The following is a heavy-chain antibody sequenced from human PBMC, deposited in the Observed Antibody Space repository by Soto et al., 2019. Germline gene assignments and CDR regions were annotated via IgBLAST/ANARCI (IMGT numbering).Heavy chain of an antibody. CDR2: IYHSGSI. CDR1: NASISSRKW. Sequence: SETLSLTCTVSNASISSRKWWTWVRQTPGKGLEWIGEIYHSGSINHNPTLKSRDTMSVDKSNNQFSLKMTSVTAADTSVYYCASKFGELLADAFDSWGQGTVVT. V-gene: IGHV4-4*02. J-gene: IGHJ3*02. CDR3: ASKFGELLADAFDS. D-gene: IGHD3-10*01.